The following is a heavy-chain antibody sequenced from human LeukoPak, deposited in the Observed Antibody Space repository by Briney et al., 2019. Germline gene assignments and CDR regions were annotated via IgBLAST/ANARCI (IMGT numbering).Heavy chain of an antibody. D-gene: IGHD2-8*01. CDR2: ISGSGGST. CDR1: GFTFSSYA. Sequence: GGSLRLYCAASGFTFSSYAMRWVRQAPGKGLEWVSAISGSGGSTYYADSVKGRFTISRDNSKNTLYLQMNSLRAEDTAVYYCAKDRFFNGVCYSLDYWGQGTLVTVSS. CDR3: AKDRFFNGVCYSLDY. J-gene: IGHJ4*02. V-gene: IGHV3-23*01.